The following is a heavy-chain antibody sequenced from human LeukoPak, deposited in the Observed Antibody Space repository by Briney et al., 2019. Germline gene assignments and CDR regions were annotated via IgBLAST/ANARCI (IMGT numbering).Heavy chain of an antibody. V-gene: IGHV3-48*01. D-gene: IGHD3-10*01. CDR2: ISSSTNI. CDR1: GFTFGSYD. Sequence: PGGSLRLSCAASGFTFGSYDMKWVRQAPGKGLEWVSHISSSTNIHYADSVKGRFTISRDNAKNSLYLQMNSLRGEDTAVYYCAGAPNGAGIRFDYWGQGTLVTISS. J-gene: IGHJ4*02. CDR3: AGAPNGAGIRFDY.